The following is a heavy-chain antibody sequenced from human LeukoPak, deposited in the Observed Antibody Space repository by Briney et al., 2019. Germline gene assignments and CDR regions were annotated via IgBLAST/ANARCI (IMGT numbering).Heavy chain of an antibody. CDR3: ARAKDIVVVPAAISAFDI. V-gene: IGHV1-69*13. J-gene: IGHJ3*02. CDR1: GYTFTSYG. Sequence: SVKVSCKASGYTFTSYGISWVRQAPGQGLEWMGGIIPIFGTANYAQKFQGRVTITADESTSTAYMELSSLRSEDTAVYYCARAKDIVVVPAAISAFDIWGQGTMVTVSS. CDR2: IIPIFGTA. D-gene: IGHD2-2*02.